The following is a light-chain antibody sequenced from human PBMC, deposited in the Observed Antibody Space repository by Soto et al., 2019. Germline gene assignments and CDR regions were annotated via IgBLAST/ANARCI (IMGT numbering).Light chain of an antibody. J-gene: IGLJ1*01. CDR1: SSNIGAGYN. CDR3: LSYDSSLSIYV. CDR2: GNS. Sequence: QSVLTQPPSVSGAPGQRVTISCTGSSSNIGAGYNVHWYQQLPGTAPKLLVYGNSNRPSGVPDRFSGSKSCTSASLAITGLQAEDEADYSCLSYDSSLSIYVFGTGTKLT. V-gene: IGLV1-40*01.